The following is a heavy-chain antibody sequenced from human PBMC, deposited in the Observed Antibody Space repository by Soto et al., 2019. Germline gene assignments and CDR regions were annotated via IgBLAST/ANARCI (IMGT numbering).Heavy chain of an antibody. CDR1: GFTFSSYA. CDR2: LSGSGDTT. J-gene: IGHJ6*03. V-gene: IGHV3-23*01. CDR3: EKGRGSSNCYGSGCFYFYMDV. Sequence: PGCSLRLSCAASGFTFSSYAMSWVRQAPGKGLQWVSALSGSGDTTYYADSVKGRFSISRDNAKNMLYLRMSSLRAEDTAVYYCEKGRGSSNCYGSGCFYFYMDVWGRGTTVTVSS. D-gene: IGHD3-10*01.